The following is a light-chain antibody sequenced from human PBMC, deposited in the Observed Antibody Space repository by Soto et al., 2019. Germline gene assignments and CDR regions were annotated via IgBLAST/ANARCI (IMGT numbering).Light chain of an antibody. J-gene: IGKJ3*01. V-gene: IGKV1-39*01. CDR3: QQSYSTPI. CDR2: AAS. CDR1: QSISSF. Sequence: DIQMTQSPSSLSASVGDRVTITCRASQSISSFLNWYQQKPGKAPKLLIYAASSLQSGVPSRFSGSGSGTYFTLTISSLQPEDFATYYWQQSYSTPIFGPGTKVDIK.